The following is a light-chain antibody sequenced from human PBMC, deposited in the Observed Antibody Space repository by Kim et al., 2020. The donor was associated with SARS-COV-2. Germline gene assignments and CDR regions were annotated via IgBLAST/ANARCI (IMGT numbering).Light chain of an antibody. CDR3: AAWDDSLSGVV. CDR1: SYHIGSTY. CDR2: GNY. Sequence: SVTSSRPGRSYHIGSTYVYWHQQPPETATNPLIYGNYQRPSGLPARFSGSKSGTSASLAISGLRSEDEADYYCAAWDDSLSGVVFGGGTQLTVL. V-gene: IGLV1-47*01. J-gene: IGLJ2*01.